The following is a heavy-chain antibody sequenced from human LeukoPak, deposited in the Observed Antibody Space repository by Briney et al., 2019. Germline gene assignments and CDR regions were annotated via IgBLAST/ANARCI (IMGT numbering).Heavy chain of an antibody. D-gene: IGHD6-6*01. CDR1: GFTVSNNY. J-gene: IGHJ4*02. V-gene: IGHV3-53*01. Sequence: GGSLRPSCAASGFTVSNNYMGWVRQAPGKGLEWVSVIYSGGSTYYADSVKGRFTISRDTSKNTLSLQMNSLRAEDTAVYYCASLSLGHYWGQGTLVTVSS. CDR2: IYSGGST. CDR3: ASLSLGHY.